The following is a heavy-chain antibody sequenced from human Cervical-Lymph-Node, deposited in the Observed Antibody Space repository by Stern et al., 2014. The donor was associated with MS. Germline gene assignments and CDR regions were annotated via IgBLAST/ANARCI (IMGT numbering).Heavy chain of an antibody. V-gene: IGHV3-30*18. CDR1: GFTFSHYA. CDR3: AKVKVGTINGCFDY. Sequence: VQLVESGAGVVQPGRALRLSCAASGFTFSHYAMHWVRQAPGQGLEWVAFISYDVNNGFDADSMQGRFAISRDNSKNTVFLQMNSLRAEDTALYYCAKVKVGTINGCFDYWGQGTLVTVSS. D-gene: IGHD5-24*01. CDR2: ISYDVNNG. J-gene: IGHJ4*02.